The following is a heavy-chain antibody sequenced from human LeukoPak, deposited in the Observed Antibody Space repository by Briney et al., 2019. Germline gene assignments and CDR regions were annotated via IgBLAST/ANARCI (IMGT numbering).Heavy chain of an antibody. J-gene: IGHJ3*02. CDR2: ISDSGGRT. CDR3: AKIVVVPTASPSDAFDI. CDR1: GFTFSRCA. D-gene: IGHD2-2*01. V-gene: IGHV3-23*01. Sequence: GGSLRLSCAASGFTFSRCAMSWVRQAPGKGLEWVSGISDSGGRTYYADSVKGRFTISRDNSKNTLYLQVNSLRGEDTAVYYCAKIVVVPTASPSDAFDIWGQETMVTVSS.